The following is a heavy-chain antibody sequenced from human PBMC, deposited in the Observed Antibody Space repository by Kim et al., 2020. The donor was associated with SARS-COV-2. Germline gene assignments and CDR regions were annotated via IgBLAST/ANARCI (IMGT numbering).Heavy chain of an antibody. Sequence: SETLSLTCTVSGGSFSTYHWAWLRQPPGKGLEWIGHTQFDEGSTYKASLESRLTISLDTSKNQFSLRLTSVTAADTALYYCARFAVEVTSCYSASCQLDPWGQGTLVTVSS. D-gene: IGHD2-2*01. J-gene: IGHJ5*02. CDR3: ARFAVEVTSCYSASCQLDP. CDR2: TQFDEGS. CDR1: GGSFSTYH. V-gene: IGHV4-59*12.